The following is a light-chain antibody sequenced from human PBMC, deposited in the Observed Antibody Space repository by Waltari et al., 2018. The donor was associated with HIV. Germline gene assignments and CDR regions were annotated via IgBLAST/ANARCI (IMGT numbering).Light chain of an antibody. CDR1: QNVGTS. CDR2: QAS. Sequence: DIRMTQTPSTLSAAVQDTVSISCRASQNVGTSLAWYQQKPGKALTLLIYQASTLQNGVSSRFSGSGSGTDFTLTITSLQRDDFATYFCQQYETYYTFGQGSRLE. J-gene: IGKJ2*01. V-gene: IGKV1-5*03. CDR3: QQYETYYT.